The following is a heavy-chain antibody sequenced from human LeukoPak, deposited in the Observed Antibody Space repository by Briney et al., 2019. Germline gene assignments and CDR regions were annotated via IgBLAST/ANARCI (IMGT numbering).Heavy chain of an antibody. CDR1: GGSFSGYY. CDR2: INHSGST. D-gene: IGHD2-2*02. Sequence: SETLSLTCAVYGGSFSGYYWSWIRQPPGKGLEWIGEINHSGSTNYNPSLKSRVTISVDTSKNQFSLKLSSVTAADTAVYYCARDAHQLLYFVGWFDPWGQGTLVTVSP. CDR3: ARDAHQLLYFVGWFDP. J-gene: IGHJ5*02. V-gene: IGHV4-34*01.